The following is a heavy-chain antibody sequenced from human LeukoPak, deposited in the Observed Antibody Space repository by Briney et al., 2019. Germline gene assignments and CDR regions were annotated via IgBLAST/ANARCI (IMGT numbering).Heavy chain of an antibody. CDR1: GGSISSSY. CDR3: ARLARSSWYFDY. D-gene: IGHD6-13*01. Sequence: SETLSLTCTVSGGSISSSYWSWIRQPAGKGLEWIGRIYTSGSTNYNPSLKSRVTMSVDTSKNQFSLKLSSVTAADTAVYYCARLARSSWYFDYWGQGTLVTVSS. V-gene: IGHV4-4*07. J-gene: IGHJ4*02. CDR2: IYTSGST.